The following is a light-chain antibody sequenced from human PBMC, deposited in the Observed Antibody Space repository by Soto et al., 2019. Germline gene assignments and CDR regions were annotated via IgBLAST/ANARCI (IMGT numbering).Light chain of an antibody. J-gene: IGKJ1*01. Sequence: DIQMTQSPSTLSGSVGDRVTITCRASQTISSWLDWYQQKPGKAPKLLIYKASNLKSGVPSRFSGSGSGTEFSLTFSCLQPDDFATYYCQHYSSYSEAFGQGTKVELK. CDR1: QTISSW. CDR2: KAS. V-gene: IGKV1-5*03. CDR3: QHYSSYSEA.